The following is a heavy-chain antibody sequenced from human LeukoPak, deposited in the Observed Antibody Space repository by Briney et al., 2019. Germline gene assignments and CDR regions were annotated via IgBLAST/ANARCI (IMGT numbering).Heavy chain of an antibody. CDR3: ARAPVAGAELFDY. J-gene: IGHJ4*02. CDR1: GGSISSYY. D-gene: IGHD6-19*01. Sequence: SETLSLTCTVSGGSISSYYWSWIRQPPGKGLEGIGYIYYSGSTNYNPSLKSRVTISVDTSKNQFSLKLSSVTAADTAVYYCARAPVAGAELFDYWGQGTLVTVSS. V-gene: IGHV4-59*01. CDR2: IYYSGST.